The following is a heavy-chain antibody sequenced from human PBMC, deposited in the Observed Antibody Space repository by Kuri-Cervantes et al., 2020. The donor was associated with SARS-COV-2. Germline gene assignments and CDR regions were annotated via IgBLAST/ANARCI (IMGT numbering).Heavy chain of an antibody. J-gene: IGHJ4*02. Sequence: GGSLRLSCAASGFTVSSNEMSWVRQAPGKGLEWVSSISGGSTYYADSRKGRFTISRDNSKNTLHLQMNSLRAEDTAVYYCARALPEGRFGELIYYFDYWGQGTLVTVSS. CDR2: ISGGST. V-gene: IGHV3-38-3*01. D-gene: IGHD3-10*01. CDR3: ARALPEGRFGELIYYFDY. CDR1: GFTVSSNE.